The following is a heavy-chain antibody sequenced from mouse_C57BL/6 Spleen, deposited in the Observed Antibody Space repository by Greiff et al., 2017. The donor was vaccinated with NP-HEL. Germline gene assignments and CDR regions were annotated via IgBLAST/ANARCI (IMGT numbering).Heavy chain of an antibody. D-gene: IGHD1-2*01. CDR3: SLLLRQGYFDV. J-gene: IGHJ1*03. CDR1: GYTFTSYW. V-gene: IGHV1-69*01. CDR2: IDPSDSYT. Sequence: QVQLQQPGAELVMPGASVKLSCKASGYTFTSYWMHWVKQRPGQGLEWIGEIDPSDSYTNYNQKFTGKSTLTVDKSSRTTYRQLSSLTSDDSSVYDCSLLLRQGYFDVWGTGTTVTVSS.